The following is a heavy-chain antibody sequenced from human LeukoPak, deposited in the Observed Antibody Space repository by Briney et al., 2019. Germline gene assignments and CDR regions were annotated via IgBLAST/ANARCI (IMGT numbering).Heavy chain of an antibody. D-gene: IGHD2-2*01. CDR1: GITFSSYN. J-gene: IGHJ3*02. CDR3: ARDLHQEVVVVPAVSPGAFDI. CDR2: ISSSSSYI. Sequence: GGSLRLSCAASGITFSSYNMNWVRQAPGKGLEWVSSISSSSSYIYYADSVKGRFTISRDNAKNSLHLQMNSLRAEDTAVYYCARDLHQEVVVVPAVSPGAFDIWGQGTMVTFSS. V-gene: IGHV3-21*01.